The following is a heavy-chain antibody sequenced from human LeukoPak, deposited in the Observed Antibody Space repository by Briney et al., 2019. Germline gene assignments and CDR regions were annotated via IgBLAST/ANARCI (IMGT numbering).Heavy chain of an antibody. CDR3: ARGDMAERSFDY. Sequence: SSETLSLTCTVSGGSISSGDYYWSWIRQPPGKGLEWIGYIYYSGGTYYNPSLKSRVTLSVDASKKQFSLKLRSVTAADTAVYYCARGDMAERSFDYWGQGTLVTVSS. CDR2: IYYSGGT. CDR1: GGSISSGDYY. D-gene: IGHD5-24*01. J-gene: IGHJ4*02. V-gene: IGHV4-30-4*01.